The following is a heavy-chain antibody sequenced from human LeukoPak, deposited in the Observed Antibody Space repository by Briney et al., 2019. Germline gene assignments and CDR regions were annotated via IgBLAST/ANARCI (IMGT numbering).Heavy chain of an antibody. V-gene: IGHV3-9*01. D-gene: IGHD4-23*01. CDR2: ISWNSGSI. J-gene: IGHJ4*02. CDR1: GFTFDDYA. Sequence: GRSLRLSCAASGFTFDDYAMHWVRQAPGKGLEWVSGISWNSGSIGYADSVKGRFTISRDNAKNSLYLQMNSLRAEDTAVYYCARDNGGTLFDYWGQGTLVTVSS. CDR3: ARDNGGTLFDY.